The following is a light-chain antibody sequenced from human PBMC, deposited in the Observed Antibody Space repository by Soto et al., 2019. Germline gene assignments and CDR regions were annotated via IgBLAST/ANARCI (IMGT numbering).Light chain of an antibody. CDR2: GAS. CDR1: QFIGNS. J-gene: IGKJ5*01. V-gene: IGKV3D-11*03. CDR3: QQRSNWPIT. Sequence: EIVMTQSPATLSVSPGERVTLSCRASQFIGNSLDWYQQKPGQAPRLLIYGASTRATGIPARFSGSGSGTDFTLTISSLEPEDFAVYYCQQRSNWPITFGQGTRREI.